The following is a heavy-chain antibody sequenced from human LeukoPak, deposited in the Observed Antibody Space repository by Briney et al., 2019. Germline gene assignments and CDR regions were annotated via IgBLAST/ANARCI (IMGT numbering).Heavy chain of an antibody. D-gene: IGHD1-26*01. CDR2: ISYDGSNK. J-gene: IGHJ4*02. CDR3: ARGRDAGSSSLNYSFAY. CDR1: GFTFSSYA. Sequence: GGSLRLSCAASGFTFSSYAMRWVRQAPGKGLEWVALISYDGSNKYYADSVKGRFTVSRDNSKNTLFLQMNSLRAEDTAVYYCARGRDAGSSSLNYSFAYWGQGTLVTVSS. V-gene: IGHV3-30-3*01.